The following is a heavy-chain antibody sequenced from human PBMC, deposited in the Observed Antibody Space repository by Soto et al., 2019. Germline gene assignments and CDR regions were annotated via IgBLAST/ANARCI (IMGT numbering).Heavy chain of an antibody. Sequence: QVQLVQSGAEVKKPGASVKVSCQASGYTFTSYGISWVRQAPGQGLEWMGWISAYNGNTNYAQKLQGRVTMTTDTAPRTAYMELSSLRSDDTAVYYCARDAFDVLSSSSNFAYWGKVTLVTVSS. J-gene: IGHJ4*02. D-gene: IGHD6-13*01. V-gene: IGHV1-18*01. CDR1: GYTFTSYG. CDR3: ARDAFDVLSSSSNFAY. CDR2: ISAYNGNT.